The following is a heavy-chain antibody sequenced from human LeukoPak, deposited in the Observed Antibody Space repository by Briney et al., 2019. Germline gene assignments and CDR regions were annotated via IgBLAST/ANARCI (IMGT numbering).Heavy chain of an antibody. D-gene: IGHD2-2*01. CDR3: ARRCSSTSCYGAFDI. V-gene: IGHV4-38-2*01. CDR2: IYHSGST. J-gene: IGHJ3*02. CDR1: GYSISSGYY. Sequence: PSXXLSLTCAVSGYSISSGYYWGGIRQPGGKGVEWIGSIYHSGSTYYNPSLKSRVTISVDTSKNQFSLKLSSVTAADTAVYYCARRCSSTSCYGAFDIWGQGTMVTVSS.